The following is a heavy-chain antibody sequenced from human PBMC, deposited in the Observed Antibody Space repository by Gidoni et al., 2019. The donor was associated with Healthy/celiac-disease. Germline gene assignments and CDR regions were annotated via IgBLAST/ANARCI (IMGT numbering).Heavy chain of an antibody. D-gene: IGHD3-9*01. V-gene: IGHV1-46*01. CDR2: INPSGGST. CDR1: GYTFTSYY. Sequence: QVQLVQSGAEVKKPGASVKVSCKASGYTFTSYYMPWVRQAPGQGLEWMGIINPSGGSTSYAQKFQGRVTMTRDTSTSTVYMELSSLRSEDTAVYYCAREDYDILTGYYMENNWFDPWGQGTLVTVSS. J-gene: IGHJ5*02. CDR3: AREDYDILTGYYMENNWFDP.